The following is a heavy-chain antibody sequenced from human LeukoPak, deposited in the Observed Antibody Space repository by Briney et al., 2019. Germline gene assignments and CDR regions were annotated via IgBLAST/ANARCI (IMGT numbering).Heavy chain of an antibody. Sequence: GGSLRLSCVASGFTVRSNYMSWVRQAPGKGLEWVSVIDSGGSTYYADSVKGRFTISRDNSKNTLYLQMNSLRAEDTAVYYCAEHDLWFGELAFDYWGQGTLVTVSS. CDR1: GFTVRSNY. J-gene: IGHJ4*02. V-gene: IGHV3-66*04. CDR3: AEHDLWFGELAFDY. CDR2: IDSGGST. D-gene: IGHD3-10*01.